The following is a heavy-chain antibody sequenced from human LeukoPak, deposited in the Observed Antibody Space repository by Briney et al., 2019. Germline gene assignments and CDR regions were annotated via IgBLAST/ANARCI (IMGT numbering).Heavy chain of an antibody. D-gene: IGHD2-2*01. Sequence: GGSLRLSCAASGFTFSSYDMHWVRQATGKGLEWVSAIGTAGDPYYPGSVKGRFTISRENAKNSLYLQMSSLRAGDTAVYYCARGSPYCSSTSCYALDYYYGMDVWGKGTTVTVSS. CDR2: IGTAGDP. CDR1: GFTFSSYD. CDR3: ARGSPYCSSTSCYALDYYYGMDV. V-gene: IGHV3-13*05. J-gene: IGHJ6*04.